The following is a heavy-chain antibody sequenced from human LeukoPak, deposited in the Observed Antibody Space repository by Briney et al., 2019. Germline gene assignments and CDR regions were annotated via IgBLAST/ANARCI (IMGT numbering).Heavy chain of an antibody. Sequence: ASVKVSCKASGGSFSSYAISWVRQAPGRGLEWMGGIIPIFGTANYAQKFQGRVTITTDESTSTAYMELSSLRSEDTAVYYCARVRFFGTPPSYYFDYWGQGTLVTVSS. J-gene: IGHJ4*02. D-gene: IGHD1-14*01. CDR3: ARVRFFGTPPSYYFDY. V-gene: IGHV1-69*05. CDR1: GGSFSSYA. CDR2: IIPIFGTA.